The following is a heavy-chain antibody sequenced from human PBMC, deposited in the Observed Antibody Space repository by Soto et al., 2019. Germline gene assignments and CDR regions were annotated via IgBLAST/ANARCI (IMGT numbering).Heavy chain of an antibody. CDR3: ARGRIAEAGTAEYFHH. CDR1: GYTFPNYC. Sequence: GASVKVSCKASGYTFPNYCINWVRQAPEQGLEWMGWISADNGNTFHAQKLQGRVTLTTDTSTSTAYTELRSLRSDDTAVYYCARGRIAEAGTAEYFHHWGQGTLVTVSS. V-gene: IGHV1-18*01. D-gene: IGHD6-19*01. CDR2: ISADNGNT. J-gene: IGHJ1*01.